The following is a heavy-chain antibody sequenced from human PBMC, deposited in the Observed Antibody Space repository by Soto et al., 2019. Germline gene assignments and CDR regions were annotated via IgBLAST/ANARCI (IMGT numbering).Heavy chain of an antibody. J-gene: IGHJ5*02. CDR3: ARMASAGTLNWFDP. Sequence: QVQLVQSGAEVKEPGASVRVSCKASGYTFINYDISWVRQATGQGLEWMGWVNPGSGKAGYASKFQGRVTMTRDASTVTAHLELSSLTSEDTAVYYCARMASAGTLNWFDPWGQGTLVTVSS. CDR1: GYTFINYD. V-gene: IGHV1-8*02. D-gene: IGHD6-13*01. CDR2: VNPGSGKA.